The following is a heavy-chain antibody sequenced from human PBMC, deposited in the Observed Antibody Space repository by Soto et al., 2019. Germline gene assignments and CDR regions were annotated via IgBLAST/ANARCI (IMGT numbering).Heavy chain of an antibody. Sequence: EVQLLESGGGLVQPSRSLRLSCAASGFTFDDYAMHWVRQAPGKGLEWVSGISWNSGSIGYADSVKGRFTISRDNAKNSLYLQMNSLRAEDTALYYCAKDQESGRTTLGYWGQGTLVTVSS. D-gene: IGHD4-17*01. CDR1: GFTFDDYA. J-gene: IGHJ4*02. V-gene: IGHV3-9*01. CDR2: ISWNSGSI. CDR3: AKDQESGRTTLGY.